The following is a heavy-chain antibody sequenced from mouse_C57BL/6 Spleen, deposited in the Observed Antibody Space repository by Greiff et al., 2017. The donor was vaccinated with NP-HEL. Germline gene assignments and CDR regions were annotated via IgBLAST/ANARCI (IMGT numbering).Heavy chain of an antibody. D-gene: IGHD3-3*01. Sequence: QVQLQQPGAELVKPGASVKMSCKASGYTFTSYWITWVKQRPGQGLEWIGDIYPGSGSTNYNEKFKSKATLTVDTSSSTAYLQLSSLTSEDSAFYYSARMDRALSIYAMDYWGQGTSVTVSS. CDR1: GYTFTSYW. CDR3: ARMDRALSIYAMDY. CDR2: IYPGSGST. V-gene: IGHV1-55*01. J-gene: IGHJ4*01.